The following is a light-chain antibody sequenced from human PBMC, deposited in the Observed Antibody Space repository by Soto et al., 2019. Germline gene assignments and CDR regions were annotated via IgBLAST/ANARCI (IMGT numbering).Light chain of an antibody. J-gene: IGKJ4*01. CDR3: QQYDNLPLT. V-gene: IGKV1-33*01. CDR1: QDISNY. CDR2: DAS. Sequence: IQMTQSPSSLSACVGDRVTITCQASQDISNYLNWYQQKPGKAPKLLIYDASNLETGVPSRFSGSGSGTDFIFTISSLQPEDIATYYCQQYDNLPLTFGGGTKADIK.